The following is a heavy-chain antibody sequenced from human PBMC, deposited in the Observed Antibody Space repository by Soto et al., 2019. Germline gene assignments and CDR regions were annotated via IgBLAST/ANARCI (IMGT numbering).Heavy chain of an antibody. CDR2: INHSGST. D-gene: IGHD3-16*02. J-gene: IGHJ4*02. CDR1: GGSFSGYY. V-gene: IGHV4-34*01. CDR3: ARKFGDYVWGSYRHQYYFDY. Sequence: SETLSLTCAVYGGSFSGYYWSWIRQPPGKGLEGIGEINHSGSTNYNPSLKSRVTISVDTSKNQFSLKLSSVTAADTAVYYCARKFGDYVWGSYRHQYYFDYWGQGTLVTVSS.